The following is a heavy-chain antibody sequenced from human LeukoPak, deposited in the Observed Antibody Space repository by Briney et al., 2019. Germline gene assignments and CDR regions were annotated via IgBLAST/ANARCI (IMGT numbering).Heavy chain of an antibody. Sequence: GGSLRLSCAASGFSFSNYAMSWVRQAPGKGLEWVSAISGRGANTYYADSVKGRFTISRDNSKNTLYLQMNSLRAEDTAVYYCAKRVGYYMDVWGKGTTVTISS. CDR3: AKRVGYYMDV. CDR2: ISGRGANT. V-gene: IGHV3-23*01. CDR1: GFSFSNYA. J-gene: IGHJ6*03.